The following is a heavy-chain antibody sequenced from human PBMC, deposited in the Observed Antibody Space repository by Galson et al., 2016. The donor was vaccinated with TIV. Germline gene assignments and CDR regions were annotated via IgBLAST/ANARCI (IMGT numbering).Heavy chain of an antibody. V-gene: IGHV1-18*01. CDR3: ARSLVQGVVSYYSGMDV. Sequence: SVKVSCKASGYTFRTYGISWVRQAPGQGLEWMGWISAYTGNTNYAQKFQGRVTLTTDTSTSTAYMDLRSLRYDDTAVYYCARSLVQGVVSYYSGMDVWGQGTTVTVSS. D-gene: IGHD3-10*01. CDR2: ISAYTGNT. CDR1: GYTFRTYG. J-gene: IGHJ6*02.